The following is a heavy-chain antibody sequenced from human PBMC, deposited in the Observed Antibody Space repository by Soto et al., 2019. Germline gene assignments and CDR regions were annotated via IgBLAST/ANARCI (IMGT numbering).Heavy chain of an antibody. V-gene: IGHV4-31*03. D-gene: IGHD2-21*01. J-gene: IGHJ6*02. CDR2: IYYSGTT. CDR3: AASCVACGGFNYYGMDV. Sequence: QVQLQESGPGLEKPSQTLSLTCTVSGGSISSGGYYWYWIRQHPGKGLEWIGYIYYSGTTYYNPSLKSRVTISVDTSKNQFSLKLSSVTAADTAVYYCAASCVACGGFNYYGMDVWGQGTTVTVSS. CDR1: GGSISSGGYY.